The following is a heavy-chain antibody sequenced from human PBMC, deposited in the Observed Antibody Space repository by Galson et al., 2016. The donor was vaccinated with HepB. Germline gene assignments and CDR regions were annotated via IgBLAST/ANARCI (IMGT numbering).Heavy chain of an antibody. Sequence: QSGAEVKKPGESLRISCQASGYSFTDYWITWVRQMPGKGLEWMGGIDPRDSYINYSPSFQGRVTISVDRSISAAYLQWSRLRASDTATYYCARHVHSSSSGADDFWGQGSLVTVSS. CDR1: GYSFTDYW. V-gene: IGHV5-10-1*01. CDR3: ARHVHSSSSGADDF. J-gene: IGHJ4*02. D-gene: IGHD3-22*01. CDR2: IDPRDSYI.